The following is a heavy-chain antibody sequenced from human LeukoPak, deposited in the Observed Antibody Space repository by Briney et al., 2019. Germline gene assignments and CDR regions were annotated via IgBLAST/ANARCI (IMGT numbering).Heavy chain of an antibody. Sequence: GGSLRLSCAASGFTFSSYAMHWVRQAPGKGLEWVAVISYDGSNKYYADSVKGRFTISRDNSKNTLYLQMDSLRAEDTAVYYCASRLAARGTRYYYMDVWGKGTTVTVSS. J-gene: IGHJ6*03. V-gene: IGHV3-30-3*01. CDR2: ISYDGSNK. CDR3: ASRLAARGTRYYYMDV. CDR1: GFTFSSYA. D-gene: IGHD6-6*01.